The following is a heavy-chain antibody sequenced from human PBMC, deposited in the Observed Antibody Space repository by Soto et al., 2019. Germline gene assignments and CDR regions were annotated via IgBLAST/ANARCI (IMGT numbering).Heavy chain of an antibody. D-gene: IGHD5-12*01. V-gene: IGHV1-2*04. CDR3: ARGLKMPEMATIGNAFDI. CDR1: GYTFTGYY. J-gene: IGHJ3*02. CDR2: INPNSGGT. Sequence: GESLKISRKASGYTFTGYYMHWVRQAPGQGLEWMGWINPNSGGTNYAQKFQGWVTMTRDTSISTAYMELSRLRSDDTAVYYCARGLKMPEMATIGNAFDIWGQGTMVTVSS.